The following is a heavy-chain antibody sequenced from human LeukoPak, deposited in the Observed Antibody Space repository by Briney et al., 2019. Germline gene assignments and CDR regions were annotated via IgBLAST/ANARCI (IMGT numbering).Heavy chain of an antibody. CDR3: ARVVVFGVVSSDYYYYYMDV. CDR2: IYHSGST. CDR1: GGSISSSSYY. V-gene: IGHV4-39*01. Sequence: SETLSLTCTVSGGSISSSSYYWGWIRQPPGKGLEWIGSIYHSGSTYYNPSLKSRVTISVDTSKNQFSLKLSSVTAADTAVYYCARVVVFGVVSSDYYYYYMDVWGKGTTVTVSS. D-gene: IGHD3-3*01. J-gene: IGHJ6*03.